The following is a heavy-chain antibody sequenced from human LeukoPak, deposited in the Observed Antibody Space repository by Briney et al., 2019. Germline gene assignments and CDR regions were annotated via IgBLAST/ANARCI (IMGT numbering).Heavy chain of an antibody. CDR3: ATAGRRWDSYLYFDC. CDR1: GYNFAELS. Sequence: ASVKVSCTVSGYNFAELSIHWVRQAPGKGLKWMGGFDPEGGETIHAQNFQGRVTMTEDSSTDTAYMELSSLRSEDTAVYYCATAGRRWDSYLYFDCWGQGTLVTVSS. V-gene: IGHV1-24*01. D-gene: IGHD6-6*01. J-gene: IGHJ4*02. CDR2: FDPEGGET.